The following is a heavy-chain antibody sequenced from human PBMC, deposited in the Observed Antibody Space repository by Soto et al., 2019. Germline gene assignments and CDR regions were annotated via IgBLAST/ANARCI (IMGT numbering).Heavy chain of an antibody. V-gene: IGHV3-13*01. CDR2: LGGAGAR. D-gene: IGHD3-10*01. CDR3: TRATFGVGMDI. Sequence: GGSLRLSCAAFGFTYRSYDMHWVRHVPGKGLEWVSSLGGAGAREYAGSVRGRFTISRDNAKNSLYLQMDSLRVGDTAVYYCTRATFGVGMDIWGQGTPVTV. CDR1: GFTYRSYD. J-gene: IGHJ6*02.